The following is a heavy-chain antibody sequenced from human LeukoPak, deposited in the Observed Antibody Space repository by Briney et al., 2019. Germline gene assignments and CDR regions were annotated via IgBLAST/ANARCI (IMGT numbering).Heavy chain of an antibody. CDR1: GYTFTRFY. J-gene: IGHJ6*03. Sequence: DTLPCNSSGYTFTRFYMQGVPQSSGQGREVMGWFSRNNGDTNYAQKFQGRVTITADDSTSSAYMELSSLRSEDTAVYYCATGARYYDSSGYAAYYYSYMGVWGKGTTVTVSS. V-gene: IGHV1-2*02. D-gene: IGHD3-22*01. CDR3: ATGARYYDSSGYAAYYYSYMGV. CDR2: FSRNNGDT.